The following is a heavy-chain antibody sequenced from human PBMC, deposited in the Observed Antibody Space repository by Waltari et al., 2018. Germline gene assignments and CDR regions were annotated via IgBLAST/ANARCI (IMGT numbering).Heavy chain of an antibody. CDR2: INPNSGGT. Sequence: QVQLVQSGAEVKKPGASVKVSCKASGYTFTGYYMHLVRQAPGPGLEWMGWINPNSGGTNYAQKFQGRVTMTRDTSISTAYMELSRLRSDDTAVYYCARIAYDFWSGYTVGWFDPWGQGTLVTVSS. D-gene: IGHD3-3*01. CDR3: ARIAYDFWSGYTVGWFDP. CDR1: GYTFTGYY. J-gene: IGHJ5*02. V-gene: IGHV1-2*02.